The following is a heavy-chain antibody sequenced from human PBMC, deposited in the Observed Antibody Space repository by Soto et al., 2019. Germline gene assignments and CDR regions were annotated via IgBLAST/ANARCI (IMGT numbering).Heavy chain of an antibody. Sequence: QVQLVQSGAEVKKPGSSVKVSCKASGGTFSSYAISWVRQAPGQGLEWMGGIIPIFGTANYARKFQGRVTITADESTSTADMELSSLRSEDTAVYYCARGIAARLYYYYGMDGWGQGTTVTVSS. V-gene: IGHV1-69*01. CDR3: ARGIAARLYYYYGMDG. J-gene: IGHJ6*02. CDR1: GGTFSSYA. D-gene: IGHD6-6*01. CDR2: IIPIFGTA.